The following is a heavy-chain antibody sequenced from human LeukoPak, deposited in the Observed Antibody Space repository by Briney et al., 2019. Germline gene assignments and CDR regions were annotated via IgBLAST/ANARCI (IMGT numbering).Heavy chain of an antibody. CDR2: FDPEDGET. V-gene: IGHV1-24*01. D-gene: IGHD6-19*01. Sequence: ASVKVSCKVSGYTLTELSMHWVRQAPGKGLEWMGGFDPEDGETIYAQKFQGRVTMTEDTSTDTAYMELSSLRSEDTAVYYCATAPAVAAPFDYWGQGTLVTVSS. CDR3: ATAPAVAAPFDY. J-gene: IGHJ4*02. CDR1: GYTLTELS.